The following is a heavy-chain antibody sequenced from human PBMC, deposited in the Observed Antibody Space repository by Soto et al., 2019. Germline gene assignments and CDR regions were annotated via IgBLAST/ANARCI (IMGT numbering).Heavy chain of an antibody. Sequence: GGSLRLSCAASGFSVTANSMSWVRQVPGKGLEWVSVMHSDVTTYYADSVKGRFIISRDNSKNTLYLQMSNLRGEDTARYFCARQLSGSWYNWFDPWGQGTLVTVSS. CDR2: MHSDVTT. J-gene: IGHJ5*02. CDR1: GFSVTANS. D-gene: IGHD6-13*01. CDR3: ARQLSGSWYNWFDP. V-gene: IGHV3-53*01.